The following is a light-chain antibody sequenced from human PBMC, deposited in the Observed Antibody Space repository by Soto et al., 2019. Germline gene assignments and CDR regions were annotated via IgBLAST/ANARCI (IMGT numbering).Light chain of an antibody. CDR3: QQYDSYTLT. V-gene: IGKV1-5*01. CDR1: QDITRW. J-gene: IGKJ4*01. CDR2: DVS. Sequence: DIQMTQSPSSVSGSVGDRVTITCRASQDITRWLAWYQQKPGKAPKFLIYDVSTLESGVPSRFSGSGSGTEFTLTISSLQNEDFATYYCQQYDSYTLTFGGGTKVDIK.